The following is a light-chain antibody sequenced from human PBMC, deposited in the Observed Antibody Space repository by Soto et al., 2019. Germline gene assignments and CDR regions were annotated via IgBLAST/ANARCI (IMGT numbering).Light chain of an antibody. CDR3: QQANTLSIT. CDR2: DAS. J-gene: IGKJ5*01. Sequence: DIQMTQSPSSVSGSVGDRVITSCRASQDISNNLAWYQQRPGKAPKLLIYDASSLQSGVPSRFSGSGFGTDFTLSISGLQPEDFGTYYCQQANTLSITFGQGTRLEIK. CDR1: QDISNN. V-gene: IGKV1-12*01.